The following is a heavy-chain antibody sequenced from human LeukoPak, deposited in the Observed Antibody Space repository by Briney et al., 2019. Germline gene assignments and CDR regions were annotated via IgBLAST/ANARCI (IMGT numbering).Heavy chain of an antibody. D-gene: IGHD2-21*01. CDR2: ISSSSSTI. CDR3: ARDGGDDLN. V-gene: IGHV3-48*01. J-gene: IGHJ4*02. CDR1: GFNFSSYS. Sequence: PGGSLRLSCAASGFNFSSYSMNWVRQAPGKGLEWVSYISSSSSTIYYADSVKGRFTISRDNAKNSLYLQMNRLRAEDTAVYYCARDGGDDLNWGQGTLVTVSS.